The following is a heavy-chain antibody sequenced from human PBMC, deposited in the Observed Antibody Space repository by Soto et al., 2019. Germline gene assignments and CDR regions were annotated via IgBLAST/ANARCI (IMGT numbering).Heavy chain of an antibody. J-gene: IGHJ4*02. D-gene: IGHD3-3*01. CDR3: ARIVRGITIFGGPFDY. Sequence: QVQLQESGPGLVKPSQTLSLTCTVCGGSISSGGYYWSWIRQHPGKGMEWIGYIYYSGSTYYNPSLKSRVTISVDTSKNQFSLKLSSLTAADTAVFYCARIVRGITIFGGPFDYWGQGTLVTVSS. V-gene: IGHV4-31*03. CDR1: GGSISSGGYY. CDR2: IYYSGST.